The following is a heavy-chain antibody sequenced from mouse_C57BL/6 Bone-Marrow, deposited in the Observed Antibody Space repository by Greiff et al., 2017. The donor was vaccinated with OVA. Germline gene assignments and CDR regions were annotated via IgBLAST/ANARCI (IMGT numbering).Heavy chain of an antibody. V-gene: IGHV5-4*01. J-gene: IGHJ3*01. Sequence: DVKLVESGGGLVKPGGSLKLSCAASGFTFSSYAMSWVRQTPEKRLEWVATISDGGSYTYYTDNVKGRFTISRDNAKNNLYLQMSHLKSEDTAMYYCAREGFAYWGQGTLVTVSA. CDR2: ISDGGSYT. CDR3: AREGFAY. CDR1: GFTFSSYA.